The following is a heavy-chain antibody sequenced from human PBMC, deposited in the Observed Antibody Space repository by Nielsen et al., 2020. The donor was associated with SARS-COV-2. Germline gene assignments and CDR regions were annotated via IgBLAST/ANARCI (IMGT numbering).Heavy chain of an antibody. V-gene: IGHV5-51*01. J-gene: IGHJ5*02. Sequence: KVSCKGSGYSFTSYWIGWVRQMPGKGLEWMGIIYPGDSDTRYSPCFQGQVTISADKSISTAYLQWSSLKASDTAMYYCARRYSGSYYRYNWFDPWGQGTLVTVSS. D-gene: IGHD1-26*01. CDR1: GYSFTSYW. CDR3: ARRYSGSYYRYNWFDP. CDR2: IYPGDSDT.